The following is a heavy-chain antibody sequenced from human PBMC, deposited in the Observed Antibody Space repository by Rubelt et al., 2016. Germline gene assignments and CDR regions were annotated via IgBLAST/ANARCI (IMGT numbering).Heavy chain of an antibody. J-gene: IGHJ4*02. CDR3: SRLMGYSTIDY. CDR2: IATGDSDT. D-gene: IGHD5-12*01. CDR1: GITLTNFW. Sequence: SCHDSGITLTNFWVAWVRQLPGKGLEWMGSIATGDSDTKYSPSFQGHVTFSVDRSVTTTYLHWSSLQVSDSGIYYCSRLMGYSTIDYWGQGTLVTVSS. V-gene: IGHV5-51*01.